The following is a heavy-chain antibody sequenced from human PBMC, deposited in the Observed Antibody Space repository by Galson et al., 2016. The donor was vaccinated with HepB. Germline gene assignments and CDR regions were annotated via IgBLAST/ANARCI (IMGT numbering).Heavy chain of an antibody. CDR3: AHSSGDGYHEY. V-gene: IGHV2-5*02. D-gene: IGHD5-24*01. CDR2: IYYDDEK. J-gene: IGHJ4*02. Sequence: PALVKPTQTLTLTCTCSGFSVSRSGLAVGWIRQPPGKALEWLALIYYDDEKRYSPSLKNRLTITKDNSKNQVVLSLTNVDPVYSGTYFCAHSSGDGYHEYWGQGALVTVSS. CDR1: GFSVSRSGLA.